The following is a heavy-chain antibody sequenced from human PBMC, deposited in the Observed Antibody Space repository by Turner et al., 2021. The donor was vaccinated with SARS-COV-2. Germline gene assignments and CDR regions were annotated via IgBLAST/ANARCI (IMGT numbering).Heavy chain of an antibody. J-gene: IGHJ6*02. CDR1: GLTVSSNY. Sequence: EVQLVESGGGLIQPGGSLRVSCAASGLTVSSNYMSWVRQDPGKGLEWVSVIYSGGSTYYADSGKCRFTISRDNSKNTLYLQMNSLRAEDTAVYYCARDLMEVGGMDVWGQGTTVTVSS. CDR2: IYSGGST. D-gene: IGHD3-3*01. CDR3: ARDLMEVGGMDV. V-gene: IGHV3-53*01.